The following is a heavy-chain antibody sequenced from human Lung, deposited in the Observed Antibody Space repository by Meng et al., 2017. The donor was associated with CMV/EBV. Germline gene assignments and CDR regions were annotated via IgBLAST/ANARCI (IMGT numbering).Heavy chain of an antibody. CDR1: GFTFSGFW. J-gene: IGHJ5*02. CDR3: ARGSGMWFDH. V-gene: IGHV3-7*01. CDR2: INQDGGDK. Sequence: GESLKISCAASGFTFSGFWMSWVRQAPGKGLEWVANINQDGGDKYYVDSVTGRFTISRDNAKNLVYLQLNSLRVEDTAIYYCARGSGMWFDHWGQGTLVTVSS.